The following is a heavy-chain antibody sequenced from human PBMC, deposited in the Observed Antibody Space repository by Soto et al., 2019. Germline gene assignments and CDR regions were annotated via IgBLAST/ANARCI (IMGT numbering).Heavy chain of an antibody. Sequence: GGSLRLSCAASGFTFSSYSMNWVRQAPGKGLEWVSSISSSSSYIYYADSVKGRFTISRDNAKNSLYLQMNSLRAEDTAVYYCARERGAMVTTKHYYGMDVWGQGSSVTVSS. CDR2: ISSSSSYI. J-gene: IGHJ6*02. D-gene: IGHD5-18*01. CDR1: GFTFSSYS. V-gene: IGHV3-21*04. CDR3: ARERGAMVTTKHYYGMDV.